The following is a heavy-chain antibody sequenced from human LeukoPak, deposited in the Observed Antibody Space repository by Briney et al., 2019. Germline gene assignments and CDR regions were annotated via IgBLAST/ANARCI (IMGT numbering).Heavy chain of an antibody. CDR3: ARDPTGTYRSGTYDI. CDR2: FYTSGST. V-gene: IGHV4-61*02. CDR1: GDSISSGSYY. Sequence: SETLSLTCTVSGDSISSGSYYWSWIRQPAGQGLEWIGRFYTSGSTNYNPSLKSRATMSVDTSKNQFSLKLNSVTATDTAVYYCARDPTGTYRSGTYDIWGQGTLVTVSS. J-gene: IGHJ4*02. D-gene: IGHD3-10*01.